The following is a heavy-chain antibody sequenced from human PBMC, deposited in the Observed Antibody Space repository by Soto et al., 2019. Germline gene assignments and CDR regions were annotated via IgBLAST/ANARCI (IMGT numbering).Heavy chain of an antibody. D-gene: IGHD3-10*01. Sequence: QVQLQESGPGLVKPSETLSLTCTVSGDSVSRGSYHWSWIRQPPGKGLEWIGFKPYIGSPEYNPSLKRRVLISLDTSKNQLSLKVTSVTAADTAEYYCARIGWGGDSWGPGTLVIVSS. CDR2: KPYIGSP. CDR3: ARIGWGGDS. V-gene: IGHV4-61*01. J-gene: IGHJ4*02. CDR1: GDSVSRGSYH.